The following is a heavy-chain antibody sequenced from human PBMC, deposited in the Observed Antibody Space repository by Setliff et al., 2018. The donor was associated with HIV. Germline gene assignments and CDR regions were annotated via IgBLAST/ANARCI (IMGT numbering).Heavy chain of an antibody. Sequence: SETLSLTCTVSGGSIRSSSYFWGWIRQPPGKGLEWIGSIHYSGSTGYADSVKGRFTISRDYGKNSLYLQMDSLRAEDTALYYCARAQSTGYLYFDSWGQGTLVTVSS. D-gene: IGHD3-22*01. V-gene: IGHV4-39*02. CDR2: IHYSGST. J-gene: IGHJ4*02. CDR3: ARAQSTGYLYFDS. CDR1: GGSIRSSSYF.